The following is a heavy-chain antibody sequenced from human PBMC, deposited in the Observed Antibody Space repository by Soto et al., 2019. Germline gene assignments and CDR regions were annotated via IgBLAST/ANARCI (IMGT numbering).Heavy chain of an antibody. V-gene: IGHV4-59*01. CDR1: GGSISSYY. Sequence: PSETLSLTCTVSGGSISSYYWSWIRQPPGKGLEWIGYIYYSGSTNYNPSLKSRVTISVDTSKNQFSLKLSSVTAADTAVYYCARVSRYSSSWRYDAFDIWGQGTMVTVSS. D-gene: IGHD6-13*01. CDR3: ARVSRYSSSWRYDAFDI. CDR2: IYYSGST. J-gene: IGHJ3*02.